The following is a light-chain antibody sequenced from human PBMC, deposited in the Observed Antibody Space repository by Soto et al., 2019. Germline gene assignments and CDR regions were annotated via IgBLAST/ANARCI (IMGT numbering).Light chain of an antibody. V-gene: IGKV1-6*01. CDR3: LQNHNYART. CDR1: QDISDD. Sequence: AIQMTQSPSSLSASVGDRVTITCRASQDISDDVGWYQQTPGKAPKLLISGASRLQSGVTFRFSGSGSGEAFTLTITSLRPEDAATYYCLQNHNYARTFGQGTKVDIK. CDR2: GAS. J-gene: IGKJ1*01.